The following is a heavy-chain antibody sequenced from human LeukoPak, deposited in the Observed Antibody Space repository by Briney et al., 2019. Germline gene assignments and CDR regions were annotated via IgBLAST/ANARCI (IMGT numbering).Heavy chain of an antibody. J-gene: IGHJ4*02. CDR3: ARKSMVRGVAY. D-gene: IGHD3-10*01. CDR1: GFTFSSYW. V-gene: IGHV3-7*01. Sequence: PGGSLRLSCAAPGFTFSSYWMSWVRQAPGKGLEWVANIKQDGSEKYYVDSVKGRFTISRDNAKNSLYLQMNSLRAEDTAVYYCARKSMVRGVAYWGQGTLVTVSS. CDR2: IKQDGSEK.